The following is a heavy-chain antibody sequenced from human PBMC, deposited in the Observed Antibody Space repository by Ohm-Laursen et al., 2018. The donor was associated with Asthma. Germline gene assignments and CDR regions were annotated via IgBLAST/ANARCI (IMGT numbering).Heavy chain of an antibody. CDR1: GFTFSSYA. Sequence: SLRLSCTASGFTFSSYAMSWVRQAPGKGLECVSAIIGSGADTYYADSVKGRFTISRDNSKNTLYLQMNTLRAEDTAVYYCARETATGSQNIHFYDLDVWGQGTTVIVSS. CDR3: ARETATGSQNIHFYDLDV. V-gene: IGHV3-23*01. CDR2: IIGSGADT. J-gene: IGHJ6*02. D-gene: IGHD2-15*01.